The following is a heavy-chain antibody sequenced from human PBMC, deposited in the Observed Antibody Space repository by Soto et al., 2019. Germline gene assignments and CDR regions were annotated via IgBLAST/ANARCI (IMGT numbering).Heavy chain of an antibody. Sequence: GSLRLSCVASGFIFSDYAMHWARQAPGKGLEWVALISPAGTNQYYADSAKGRFTISRDNSKNTLYLQMNSLRPEDTGLYYCARENSRISPRLFQHWGHGTLVTVSS. J-gene: IGHJ1*01. CDR1: GFIFSDYA. CDR3: ARENSRISPRLFQH. CDR2: ISPAGTNQ. D-gene: IGHD6-6*01. V-gene: IGHV3-30-3*01.